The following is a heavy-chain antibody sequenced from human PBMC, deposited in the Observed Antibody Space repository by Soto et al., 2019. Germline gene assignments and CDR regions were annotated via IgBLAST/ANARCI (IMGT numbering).Heavy chain of an antibody. Sequence: QVQLVQSGAEVKKPGASVKVSCKASGYTFTGYYMHWVRQAPGQGLEWMGWINPNSGGTNYAQKFRGRVTMPRDTSISTAYRELSRLRSDDTAVYYCARGVGARIAAGNWFDPWGQGTLVTVSS. V-gene: IGHV1-2*02. CDR3: ARGVGARIAAGNWFDP. D-gene: IGHD6-25*01. CDR2: INPNSGGT. J-gene: IGHJ5*02. CDR1: GYTFTGYY.